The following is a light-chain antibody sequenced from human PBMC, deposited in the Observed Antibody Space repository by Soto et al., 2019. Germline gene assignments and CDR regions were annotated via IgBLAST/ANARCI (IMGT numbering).Light chain of an antibody. CDR2: EVS. CDR3: SSYAGSSNYLR. V-gene: IGLV2-8*01. J-gene: IGLJ2*01. Sequence: QSALTQPPSASGSPGQSVTISCTGSSSDVGDYKYVSWYQQHPGKAPKLMISEVSKRPSGVPDRFSGSKSGNTASLTVSGLQAEDEAEYYCSSYAGSSNYLRFGGGTKLTFL. CDR1: SSDVGDYKY.